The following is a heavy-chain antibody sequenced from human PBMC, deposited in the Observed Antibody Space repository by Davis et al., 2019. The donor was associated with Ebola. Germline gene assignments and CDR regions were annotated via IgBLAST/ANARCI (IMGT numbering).Heavy chain of an antibody. Sequence: PGGSLRLSCAASGFTFSSYWMSWVRQAPGKGLEWVANIKQDGSEKYYVDSVKGRFTISRDNAKNSLYLQMNSLRAEDTAVYYCARVGHYDFWSGLYWGQGTLVTVSS. CDR1: GFTFSSYW. J-gene: IGHJ4*02. D-gene: IGHD3-3*01. CDR2: IKQDGSEK. CDR3: ARVGHYDFWSGLY. V-gene: IGHV3-7*03.